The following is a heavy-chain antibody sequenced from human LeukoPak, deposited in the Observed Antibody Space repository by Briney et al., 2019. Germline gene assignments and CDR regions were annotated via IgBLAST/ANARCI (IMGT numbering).Heavy chain of an antibody. CDR3: ARGGRCSGGSCYSRARVDY. Sequence: ASVKVSCKASGYTFTSYGISWVRQAPGQGLEWMGWISAYNGNTNYAQKLQGRVTMTTDTSTSTAYMELRSLRSDDTAVYYCARGGRCSGGSCYSRARVDYWGQGTLVTVPS. D-gene: IGHD2-15*01. CDR1: GYTFTSYG. J-gene: IGHJ4*02. CDR2: ISAYNGNT. V-gene: IGHV1-18*01.